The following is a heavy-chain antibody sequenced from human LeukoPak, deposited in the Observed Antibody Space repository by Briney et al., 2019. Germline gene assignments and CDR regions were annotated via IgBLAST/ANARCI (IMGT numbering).Heavy chain of an antibody. D-gene: IGHD4-23*01. CDR2: ISGYNGNT. J-gene: IGHJ4*02. CDR3: ARGVYGGNPDY. Sequence: ASVKVSCKASGYTFTNYGINWVRQAPGQGLEWMGWISGYNGNTNYAQKLQGRVTMTTDTSTTTAYMELRSLRSDDTAMYHCARGVYGGNPDYWGQGTLVTVSS. V-gene: IGHV1-18*01. CDR1: GYTFTNYG.